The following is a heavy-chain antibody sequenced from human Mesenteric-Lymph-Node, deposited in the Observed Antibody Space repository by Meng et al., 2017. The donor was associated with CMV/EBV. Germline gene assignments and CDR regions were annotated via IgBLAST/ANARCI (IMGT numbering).Heavy chain of an antibody. J-gene: IGHJ4*02. CDR2: INRNGGGA. Sequence: GGSLRLSCAASGFNFRNYAMSWVRLAPGKGLEWVSSINRNGGGADYADSVKGRFTISRDNSKNTLFLQMNGLRAEDTAVYYCAKGSLYDDSGLSYYFDYWGQGTLVTVSS. V-gene: IGHV3-23*01. CDR1: GFNFRNYA. CDR3: AKGSLYDDSGLSYYFDY. D-gene: IGHD3-22*01.